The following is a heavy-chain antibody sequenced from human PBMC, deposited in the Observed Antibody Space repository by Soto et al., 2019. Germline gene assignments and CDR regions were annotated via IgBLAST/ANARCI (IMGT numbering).Heavy chain of an antibody. Sequence: QVQLVQSGAEVKKPGSSVKVSCKASGGTFSSYTISWVRQAPGQGLEWMGRIIPILGIANYAQKFQGRVTITADKSTSTAYMELSSLRSEDTAVYYCARDSTRYWSTYAEYFQHWGQGTLVTVSS. D-gene: IGHD2-8*02. J-gene: IGHJ1*01. CDR1: GGTFSSYT. CDR3: ARDSTRYWSTYAEYFQH. V-gene: IGHV1-69*08. CDR2: IIPILGIA.